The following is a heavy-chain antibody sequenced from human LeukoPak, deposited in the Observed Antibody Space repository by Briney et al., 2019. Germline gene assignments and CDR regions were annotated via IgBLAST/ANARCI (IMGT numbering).Heavy chain of an antibody. Sequence: SETLSLTCTVSGGSISGGGYYWSWIRQHPGKGLEWIGYIYYSGSTYYNPSLKSRVTISVDTSKNQFSLKLSSVTAADTAVYYCARGTYYYDSSGYWRYFDYWGQGTLVTVSS. CDR3: ARGTYYYDSSGYWRYFDY. V-gene: IGHV4-31*03. CDR1: GGSISGGGYY. J-gene: IGHJ4*02. D-gene: IGHD3-22*01. CDR2: IYYSGST.